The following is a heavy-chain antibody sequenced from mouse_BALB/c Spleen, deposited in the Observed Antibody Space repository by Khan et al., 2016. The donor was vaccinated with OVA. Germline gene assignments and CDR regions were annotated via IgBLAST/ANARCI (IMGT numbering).Heavy chain of an antibody. D-gene: IGHD2-14*01. CDR1: GYTITSYT. J-gene: IGHJ3*01. CDR3: AKEGAYYRSDGWFAY. Sequence: QVQLQQSGAELTRPGASVKMSCKASGYTITSYTMHWVKQRPGQGLEWIGYINPVSDYTNYNQNFKDKATLTADKSSSTAYMQLRSLTSEDSAVYYCAKEGAYYRSDGWFAYWGQGTLVTVST. V-gene: IGHV1-4*01. CDR2: INPVSDYT.